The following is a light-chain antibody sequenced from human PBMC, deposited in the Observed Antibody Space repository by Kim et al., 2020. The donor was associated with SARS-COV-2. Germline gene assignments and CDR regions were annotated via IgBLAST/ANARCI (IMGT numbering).Light chain of an antibody. CDR2: EDT. CDR3: QAWDSTTVI. CDR1: KLGDKY. J-gene: IGLJ2*01. V-gene: IGLV3-1*01. Sequence: SYELTQPPSVSVSPGQTASISCSGDKLGDKYACWYQQRPGQSPVLVINEDTRRPSGIPERFSASTSGNTATLTISGTQAMDEADYYCQAWDSTTVIFGGGTQLTVL.